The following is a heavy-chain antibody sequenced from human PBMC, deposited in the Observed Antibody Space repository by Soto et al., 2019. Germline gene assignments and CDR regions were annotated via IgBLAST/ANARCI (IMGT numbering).Heavy chain of an antibody. CDR3: ARASDHYGDYEGYNWFDP. D-gene: IGHD4-17*01. CDR2: TYYRSKWYN. J-gene: IGHJ5*02. CDR1: GDSVSSNSAA. Sequence: SQTLSLTCAISGDSVSSNSAAWNWIRQSPSRGLEWPGRTYYRSKWYNDYAVSVKSRITINPDTSKNQFSLQLNSVTPEDTAVYYCARASDHYGDYEGYNWFDPWGQGTLVTVSS. V-gene: IGHV6-1*01.